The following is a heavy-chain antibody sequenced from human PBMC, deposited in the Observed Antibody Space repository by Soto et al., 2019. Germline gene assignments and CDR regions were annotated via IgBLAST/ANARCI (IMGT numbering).Heavy chain of an antibody. CDR2: VYHSGTT. V-gene: IGHV4-4*02. CDR3: AVPGRGDFDY. Sequence: AVSGASIGTNNWWSWVRQPPGKGLEWIGEVYHSGTTNCNPSLKSRVTISIDKSKNQFSLTLTSMTAADTALYYCAVPGRGDFDYWSQGTLVTVSS. J-gene: IGHJ4*02. D-gene: IGHD5-12*01. CDR1: GASIGTNNW.